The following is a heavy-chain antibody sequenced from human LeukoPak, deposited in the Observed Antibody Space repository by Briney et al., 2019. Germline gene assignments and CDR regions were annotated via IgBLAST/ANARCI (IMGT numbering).Heavy chain of an antibody. CDR1: GASFSGYF. Sequence: SETLTLTCSVSGASFSGYFWSWIRLAPGKGLEWIGEIDDAGNTNFNPSLKSRVSFSIDTSKKHFILNVASVTPADTAVYFCARGENIRIKASNRNLIGIGKKSFDPWGQGTLVTVSS. D-gene: IGHD3-16*02. V-gene: IGHV4-34*01. J-gene: IGHJ5*02. CDR2: IDDAGNT. CDR3: ARGENIRIKASNRNLIGIGKKSFDP.